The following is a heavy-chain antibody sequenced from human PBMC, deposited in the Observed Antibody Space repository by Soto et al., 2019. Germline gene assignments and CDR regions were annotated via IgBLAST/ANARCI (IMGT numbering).Heavy chain of an antibody. V-gene: IGHV3-11*01. CDR3: ERSGNWQQLVFLDY. D-gene: IGHD6-13*01. J-gene: IGHJ4*02. Sequence: PGGSLRLSCAASGFTFSDYYMSWIRQAPGKGLEWVSYISSSGSTIYYADSVKGRFTISRDNAKNSLYLQMNSLRAEDTAVYYCERSGNWQQLVFLDYWGQGTLVTVSS. CDR1: GFTFSDYY. CDR2: ISSSGSTI.